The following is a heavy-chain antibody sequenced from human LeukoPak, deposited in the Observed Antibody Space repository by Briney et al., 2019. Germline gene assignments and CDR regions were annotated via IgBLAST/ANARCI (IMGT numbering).Heavy chain of an antibody. CDR1: GFTFSSYA. CDR3: AKDGSLDSTPDEGY. D-gene: IGHD3-22*01. CDR2: ISGSGGST. V-gene: IGHV3-23*01. J-gene: IGHJ4*02. Sequence: GGSLRLSCAASGFTFSSYAMSWVRQAPGKGLEWVSAISGSGGSTYYADSVKGRFTISRDNSKNTLYLQMNSLRAEDTAVYYCAKDGSLDSTPDEGYWGQGTLVTVSS.